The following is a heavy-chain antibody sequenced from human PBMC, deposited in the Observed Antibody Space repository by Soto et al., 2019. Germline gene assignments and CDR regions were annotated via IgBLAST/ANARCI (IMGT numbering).Heavy chain of an antibody. CDR3: AREGCSGGSCYSLPGRGVAAFDI. Sequence: QVQLVQSGAEVKKPGSSVKGSCKASGGTFSSYAISWVRQAPGQGLEWMGGIIPIFGTANYAQTFQGRVTITADESTSTAYMELSSLRSEDTAVYYCAREGCSGGSCYSLPGRGVAAFDIWGQGTMVTVSS. CDR2: IIPIFGTA. D-gene: IGHD2-15*01. V-gene: IGHV1-69*01. J-gene: IGHJ3*02. CDR1: GGTFSSYA.